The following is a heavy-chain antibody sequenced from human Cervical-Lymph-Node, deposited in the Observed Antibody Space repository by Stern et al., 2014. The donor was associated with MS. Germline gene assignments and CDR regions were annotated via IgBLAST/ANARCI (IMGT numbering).Heavy chain of an antibody. J-gene: IGHJ1*01. D-gene: IGHD1-1*01. CDR2: IKEDGSET. Sequence: QLVQSGGGLVQPGGSLRLSCAASGFTFDSLWMSWLRQAPGKGLEWVAIIKEDGSETRYVDSVKGRFTISRDNAKSSLYLQMNNLRAEDTAVYYCCKGPLLKATGSTWGQGTLVAVS. V-gene: IGHV3-7*01. CDR1: GFTFDSLW. CDR3: CKGPLLKATGST.